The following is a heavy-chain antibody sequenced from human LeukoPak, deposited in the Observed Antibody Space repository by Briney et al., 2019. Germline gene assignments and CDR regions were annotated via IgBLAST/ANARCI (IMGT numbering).Heavy chain of an antibody. J-gene: IGHJ4*02. CDR3: TKVRDYDGYFDY. CDR1: GFTFSSYW. Sequence: GGSLRLSCAASGFTFSSYWMSWVRQAPGKGLEWVANINQGGSEKFYVDSVTGRFTISRDNTKNSLYLQMNSLRAEDTAVYYCTKVRDYDGYFDYWGQGTLVTVSS. CDR2: INQGGSEK. V-gene: IGHV3-7*01. D-gene: IGHD3-22*01.